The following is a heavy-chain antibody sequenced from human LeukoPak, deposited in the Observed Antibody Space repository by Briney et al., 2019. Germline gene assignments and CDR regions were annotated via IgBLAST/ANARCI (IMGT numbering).Heavy chain of an antibody. CDR3: ARRTLYGGQLPFAFAI. J-gene: IGHJ3*02. D-gene: IGHD4-23*01. CDR2: FYSGGSR. Sequence: GGSLRLSCADAAFTLSSNYISCVRQAPGKGLEWVSVFYSGGSRYYADSVKGRLTISRDNSKNTLYFQMNSLRAEDTAVYYCARRTLYGGQLPFAFAICGQGTMVTVSS. V-gene: IGHV3-53*01. CDR1: AFTLSSNY.